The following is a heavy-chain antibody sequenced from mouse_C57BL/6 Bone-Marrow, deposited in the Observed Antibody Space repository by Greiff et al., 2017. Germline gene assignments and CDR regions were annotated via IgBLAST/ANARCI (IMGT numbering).Heavy chain of an antibody. V-gene: IGHV1-81*01. J-gene: IGHJ4*01. D-gene: IGHD2-3*01. CDR3: ASWGWSYYAMDY. Sequence: ESGAELARPGASVKLSCKASGYTFTSYGISWVKQRTGQGLEWIGEIYPRSGNTYYNEKFKGKATLTADKSSSTAYMELRSLTSEDSAVYFGASWGWSYYAMDYWGQGTTVTVSS. CDR2: IYPRSGNT. CDR1: GYTFTSYG.